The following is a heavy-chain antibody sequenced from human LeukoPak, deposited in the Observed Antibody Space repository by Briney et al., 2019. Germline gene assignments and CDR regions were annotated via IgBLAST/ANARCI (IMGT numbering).Heavy chain of an antibody. Sequence: SQTLSLTCTVSGGSISSGGYYWSWIRQHPGKGLERIGYIKYSGSTYYNPSLKSRLTISVDTFKNQFSLKLSSVTAADTAVYYCARASRLGELSLGYWGQGTLVTVSS. CDR3: ARASRLGELSLGY. V-gene: IGHV4-31*03. CDR1: GGSISSGGYY. J-gene: IGHJ4*02. CDR2: IKYSGST. D-gene: IGHD3-16*02.